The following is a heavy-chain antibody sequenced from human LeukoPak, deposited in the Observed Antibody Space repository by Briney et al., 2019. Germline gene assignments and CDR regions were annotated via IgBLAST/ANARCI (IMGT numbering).Heavy chain of an antibody. CDR3: ARGAGWYGS. CDR2: IYYSGST. J-gene: IGHJ5*01. Sequence: SETLSLTCTVSGGSISSHHWSWIRQPPGKGLEWIGYIYYSGSTNYKPSLKSRVTISVDTSKNQFSLKLTSVTAADTAVYYCARGAGWYGSWGQGTLVAVSP. V-gene: IGHV4-59*08. CDR1: GGSISSHH.